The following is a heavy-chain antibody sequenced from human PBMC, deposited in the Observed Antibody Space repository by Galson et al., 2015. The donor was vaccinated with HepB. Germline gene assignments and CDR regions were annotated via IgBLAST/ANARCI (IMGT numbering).Heavy chain of an antibody. V-gene: IGHV1-46*01. Sequence: AVKVSCKASGYTFTSYYMHWVRQAPRQGLEWMGVINPSGGSTNYAKNFQGRVTMTRDTSTTIVYMELPSLKSDDTSVYYCARSLPGGWHYFDYWGQGALVTVSS. D-gene: IGHD3-16*01. J-gene: IGHJ4*02. CDR2: INPSGGST. CDR3: ARSLPGGWHYFDY. CDR1: GYTFTSYY.